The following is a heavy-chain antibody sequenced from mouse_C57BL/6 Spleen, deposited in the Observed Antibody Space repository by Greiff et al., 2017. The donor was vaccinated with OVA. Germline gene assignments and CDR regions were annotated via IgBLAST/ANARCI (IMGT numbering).Heavy chain of an antibody. Sequence: EVKLMESGPELVKPGASVKIPCKASGYTFTDYNMDWVKQSHGKSLEWIGDINPNNGGTIYNQKFKGKATLTVDKSSSTAYMELRSLTSEDTAVYYCARGGANWDWYFDVWGTGTTVTVSS. J-gene: IGHJ1*03. V-gene: IGHV1-18*01. CDR3: ARGGANWDWYFDV. CDR1: GYTFTDYN. CDR2: INPNNGGT. D-gene: IGHD4-1*01.